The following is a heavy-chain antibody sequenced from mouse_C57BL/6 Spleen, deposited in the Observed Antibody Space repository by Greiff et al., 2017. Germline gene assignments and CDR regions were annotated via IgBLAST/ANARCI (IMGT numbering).Heavy chain of an antibody. J-gene: IGHJ2*01. CDR3: TRSRLEDY. CDR1: GYTFTDYE. CDR2: IDPETGGT. D-gene: IGHD2-13*01. Sequence: VQLQQSGAELVRPGASVTLSCKASGYTFTDYEMHWVKQTPVHGLEWIGAIDPETGGTAYNQKFKGKAILTADKSSITAYMELRSLTSEDSAVYYCTRSRLEDYWGQGTTLTVSS. V-gene: IGHV1-15*01.